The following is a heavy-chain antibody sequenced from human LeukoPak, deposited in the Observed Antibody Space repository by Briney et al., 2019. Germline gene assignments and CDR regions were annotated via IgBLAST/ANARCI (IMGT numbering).Heavy chain of an antibody. V-gene: IGHV3-23*01. CDR2: ISGSGGST. D-gene: IGHD2-2*02. J-gene: IGHJ4*02. CDR1: GFTFSSYA. Sequence: GGSLRLSCAASGFTFSSYAMSWVRQAPGKGLEWVSAISGSGGSTYYADTVKGRFTISRDNSKNTLYLQMNSLRAEDTAVYYCAKDAIIVVVPAAIYVWGQGTLVTVSS. CDR3: AKDAIIVVVPAAIYV.